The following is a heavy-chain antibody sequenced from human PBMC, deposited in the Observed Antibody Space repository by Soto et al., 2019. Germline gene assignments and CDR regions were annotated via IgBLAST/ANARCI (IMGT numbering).Heavy chain of an antibody. Sequence: PSETLSLTCTVSGGSISSGGYYWSWIRQHPGKGLEWIGYIYYSGSTYYNPSLKSRVTISVDTSKNQFSLKLSSVTAADTAVYYCAKDRHGDYTFYFDYWGQGTLVTVSS. V-gene: IGHV4-31*03. CDR1: GGSISSGGYY. J-gene: IGHJ4*02. D-gene: IGHD4-17*01. CDR3: AKDRHGDYTFYFDY. CDR2: IYYSGST.